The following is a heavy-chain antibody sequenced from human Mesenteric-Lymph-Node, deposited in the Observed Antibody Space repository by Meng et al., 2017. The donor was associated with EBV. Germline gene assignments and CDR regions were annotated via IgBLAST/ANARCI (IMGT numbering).Heavy chain of an antibody. Sequence: QVRLQESVPGPVKPSGTLSLTSAVSGGSISSSDWWTWVRQPPGEGLEWIGEIYQSGSTNYSPSLKSRVTISVDKSKNQFSLKLTSVTAADTAVYFCASASWKPLSVVRGAKIDYWGQGTLVTVSS. CDR2: IYQSGST. CDR3: ASASWKPLSVVRGAKIDY. V-gene: IGHV4-4*02. D-gene: IGHD3-10*01. J-gene: IGHJ4*02. CDR1: GGSISSSDW.